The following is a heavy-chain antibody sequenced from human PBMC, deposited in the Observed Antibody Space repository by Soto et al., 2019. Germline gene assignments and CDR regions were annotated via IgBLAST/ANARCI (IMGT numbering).Heavy chain of an antibody. CDR1: GYTFITYG. Sequence: QVQLVQSGAEVKKPGASVKVSCKASGYTFITYGVSWVRQAPGQGLDWLGWISTYNGNTRYAERLQGRVTMTTDTTTNTAYMERRNLRSDDTAVYYCARGPTDYYDNSANYVLDYWGQGTLVTVSS. D-gene: IGHD3-22*01. V-gene: IGHV1-18*01. CDR2: ISTYNGNT. CDR3: ARGPTDYYDNSANYVLDY. J-gene: IGHJ4*02.